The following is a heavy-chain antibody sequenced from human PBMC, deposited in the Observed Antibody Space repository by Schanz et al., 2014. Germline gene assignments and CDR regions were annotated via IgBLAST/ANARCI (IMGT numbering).Heavy chain of an antibody. Sequence: QVQLVHSGAEVMKPGSSVKVSCKASGATFSSYTINWVRQAPGQGLEWMGLINPSGGSTCYAQKFQGRVTMTRDTSTRTYYMELSSLRAEDTAVYYCARGWFVDSTSFNSWGQGTLVTVSS. CDR1: GATFSSYT. V-gene: IGHV1-46*01. CDR2: INPSGGST. CDR3: ARGWFVDSTSFNS. J-gene: IGHJ4*02. D-gene: IGHD3-10*01.